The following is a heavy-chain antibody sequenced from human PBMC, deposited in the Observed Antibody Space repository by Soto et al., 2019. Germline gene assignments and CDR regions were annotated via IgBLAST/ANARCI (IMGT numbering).Heavy chain of an antibody. CDR1: GFSFTNYW. CDR3: AAAYYYDSSGYYYGDDALDI. V-gene: IGHV3-7*03. J-gene: IGHJ3*02. Sequence: EVQLVESGGALVQPGGSLRLSCAASGFSFTNYWMKWVRQAPGKGLEWVANIKHDGTETYYVDSVKGRFTISRDNARNAPYLYMNSLRADDTAVYYCAAAYYYDSSGYYYGDDALDIWGQGTMVTVSS. CDR2: IKHDGTET. D-gene: IGHD3-22*01.